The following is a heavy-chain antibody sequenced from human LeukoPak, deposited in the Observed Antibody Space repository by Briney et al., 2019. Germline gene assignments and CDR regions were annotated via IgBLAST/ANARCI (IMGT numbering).Heavy chain of an antibody. D-gene: IGHD2-15*01. Sequence: ASVKVSCKASGYTFTSYSMNWVRQAPGQGLEWMGWINPNSGGTNYAQKFQGRVTMTRDTSISTAYMELSRLRSDDTAVYYCAGDCCQEYYYYYMDVWGKGTTVTISS. V-gene: IGHV1-2*02. CDR3: AGDCCQEYYYYYMDV. CDR1: GYTFTSYS. J-gene: IGHJ6*03. CDR2: INPNSGGT.